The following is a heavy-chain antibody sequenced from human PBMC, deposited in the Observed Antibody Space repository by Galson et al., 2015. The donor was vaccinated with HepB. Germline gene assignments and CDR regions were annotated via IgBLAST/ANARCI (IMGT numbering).Heavy chain of an antibody. J-gene: IGHJ4*02. D-gene: IGHD1-14*01. V-gene: IGHV3-74*01. CDR2: INSDGSST. CDR1: GFTFSSYW. Sequence: SLRLSCAASGFTFSSYWMHWVRQAPGKGLVWVSCINSDGSSTSYADSVKGRFTISRDNAKNTLYLQMNSLRAEDTAVYYCARDWDEDRAFDYWGQGTLVTVSS. CDR3: ARDWDEDRAFDY.